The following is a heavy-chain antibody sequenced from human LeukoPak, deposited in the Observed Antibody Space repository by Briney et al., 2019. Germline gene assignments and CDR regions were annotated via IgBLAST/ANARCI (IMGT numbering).Heavy chain of an antibody. D-gene: IGHD3-10*01. V-gene: IGHV5-51*01. CDR3: ASRSLYGPDRSFDY. J-gene: IGHJ4*02. Sequence: GESLKISCKGSGXSFTSYCIGWVRQMPGKGLEWMGIIYPGDSDTRYSPSFQGQVTISADTSISTAYLQWSSLQASDTAMYYCASRSLYGPDRSFDYWGQGTLVTVSS. CDR1: GXSFTSYC. CDR2: IYPGDSDT.